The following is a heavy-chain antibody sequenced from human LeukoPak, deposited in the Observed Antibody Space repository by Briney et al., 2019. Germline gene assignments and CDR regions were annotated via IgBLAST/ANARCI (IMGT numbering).Heavy chain of an antibody. V-gene: IGHV3-21*04. J-gene: IGHJ4*02. CDR3: VRDRGTYRPIDY. CDR2: ISSSSSYI. Sequence: SGGSLRLSCAASGFTFSSYSMNWVRQAPGKGLEWVSSISSSSSYIYYADSVKGRFTISRDNAQNSVYLQMNSLRAEDTAVYYCVRDRGTYRPIDYWGQGTLVTVSS. CDR1: GFTFSSYS. D-gene: IGHD1-26*01.